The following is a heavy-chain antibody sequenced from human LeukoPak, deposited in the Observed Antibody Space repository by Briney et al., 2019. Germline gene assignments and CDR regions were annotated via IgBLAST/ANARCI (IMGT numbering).Heavy chain of an antibody. Sequence: SETLSLTCDVYGGSFSGYYWSWIRQPPGKGLEWIGEINHSGSTNYNPSLKSRVTISVDTSKNQFSLKLSSVTAADTAVYYCASFLYYYDSSGYSEHYFDYWGQGTLVTVSS. J-gene: IGHJ4*02. CDR3: ASFLYYYDSSGYSEHYFDY. V-gene: IGHV4-34*01. D-gene: IGHD3-22*01. CDR2: INHSGST. CDR1: GGSFSGYY.